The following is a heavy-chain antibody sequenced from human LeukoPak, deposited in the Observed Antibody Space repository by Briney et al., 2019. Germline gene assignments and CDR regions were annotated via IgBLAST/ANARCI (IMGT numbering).Heavy chain of an antibody. CDR3: ARDLAYSRLDY. D-gene: IGHD5-18*01. CDR2: INPDGNKK. V-gene: IGHV3-7*01. Sequence: GGSLRLSCAVSGLTFSSSWMDWVRQAPGKGLEWVASINPDGNKKYSADSVKGRFTISRDNAENSLYLQMNSLRVEDTAFYYCARDLAYSRLDYWGQGMLVTVSS. CDR1: GLTFSSSW. J-gene: IGHJ4*02.